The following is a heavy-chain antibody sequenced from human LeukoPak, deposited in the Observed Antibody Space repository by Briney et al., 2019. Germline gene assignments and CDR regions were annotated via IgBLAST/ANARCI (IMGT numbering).Heavy chain of an antibody. J-gene: IGHJ4*02. D-gene: IGHD4-17*01. Sequence: PSETLSLTCTVSGGAVSSGSFYWSWIRQPPGQGLEWIGDIHNTGSTNYNSSLKSRVTISIDTSKNQFSLNLSSVTAADTAVYYCARGRPTVIFDYWGQGALVTVSS. CDR2: IHNTGST. CDR3: ARGRPTVIFDY. V-gene: IGHV4-61*01. CDR1: GGAVSSGSFY.